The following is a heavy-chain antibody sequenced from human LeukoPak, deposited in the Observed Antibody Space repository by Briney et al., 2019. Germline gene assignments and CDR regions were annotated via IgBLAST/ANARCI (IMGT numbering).Heavy chain of an antibody. J-gene: IGHJ3*02. CDR1: GGTFSSYA. CDR2: IIPIFGTA. Sequence: ASVKVSCKASGGTFSSYAISWVRQAPGQGLEWMGGIIPIFGTANYAQKFQGRVTITADGSTSTAYMELSSLRSEDTAVYYCARGLRGEPGAFDIWGQGTMVTVSS. D-gene: IGHD1-26*01. CDR3: ARGLRGEPGAFDI. V-gene: IGHV1-69*13.